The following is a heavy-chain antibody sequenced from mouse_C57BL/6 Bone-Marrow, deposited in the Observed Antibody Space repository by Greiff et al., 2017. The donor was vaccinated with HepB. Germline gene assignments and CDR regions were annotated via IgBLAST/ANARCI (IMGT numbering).Heavy chain of an antibody. J-gene: IGHJ3*01. CDR1: GFTFSSYG. CDR3: ASLWRDYDYDGGFAY. Sequence: EVKVVESGGDLVKPGGSLKLSCAASGFTFSSYGMSWVRQTPDKRLEWVATISSGGSYTYYPDSVKGRFTISRDNAKNTLYLQMSSLKSEDTAMYYCASLWRDYDYDGGFAYWGQGTLVTVSA. CDR2: ISSGGSYT. D-gene: IGHD2-4*01. V-gene: IGHV5-6*01.